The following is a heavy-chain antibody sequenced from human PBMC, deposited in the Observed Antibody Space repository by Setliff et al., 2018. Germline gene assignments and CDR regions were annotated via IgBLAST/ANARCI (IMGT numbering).Heavy chain of an antibody. J-gene: IGHJ6*03. D-gene: IGHD3-22*01. CDR1: GFSFSNHA. CDR2: ITASGGST. V-gene: IGHV3-23*01. CDR3: ARLALTGYDSSGYYYALDYYYYMDV. Sequence: GGSLRLSCAASGFSFSNHAMSWVRQVPGKGLEWVSAITASGGSTYYADSVKGRFTISRDNSKNMLYLQMNSLRAEDTTVYYCARLALTGYDSSGYYYALDYYYYMDVWGKGTTVTVSS.